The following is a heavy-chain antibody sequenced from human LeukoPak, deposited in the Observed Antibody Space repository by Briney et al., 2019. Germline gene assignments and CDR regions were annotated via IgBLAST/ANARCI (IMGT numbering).Heavy chain of an antibody. CDR3: ARGSREDIYYYYYMDV. J-gene: IGHJ6*03. D-gene: IGHD2-15*01. CDR2: IFSSSSTI. V-gene: IGHV3-48*01. Sequence: HGGSLRLSCAASGFTFSTYSINSVRQAPGEGLEWGSYIFSSSSTIYYADSVKGRFTISRDNAKNSLYLQMNSLRAEDTAVYYCARGSREDIYYYYYMDVWGKGTTVTVSS. CDR1: GFTFSTYS.